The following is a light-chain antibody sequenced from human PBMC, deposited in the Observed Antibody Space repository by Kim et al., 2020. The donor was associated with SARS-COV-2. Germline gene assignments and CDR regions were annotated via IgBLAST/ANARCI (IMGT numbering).Light chain of an antibody. V-gene: IGKV1-5*03. CDR2: DAS. Sequence: DIQVTQSPSTLSASVGDRVNITCRASQSIRSCLDWYQQEPGRAPKLLIYDASSLDSGVTSRFSGSGSGTEFTLTISSLQPDDVATYYCQQYNSKPWTFGQGTKVDIK. CDR3: QQYNSKPWT. J-gene: IGKJ1*01. CDR1: QSIRSC.